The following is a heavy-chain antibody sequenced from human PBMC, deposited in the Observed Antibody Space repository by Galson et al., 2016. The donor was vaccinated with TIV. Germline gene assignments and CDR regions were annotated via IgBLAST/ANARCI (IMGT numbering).Heavy chain of an antibody. CDR3: ARDRRHCGNECFLRYYYGMDV. Sequence: LRLSCATSGLIVSDNYMNWVRQAPGKGLEWVSVIDIDGSTRYADSVKGRFTISRDNSRNTLYLQMDSLRPDDTSVYYCARDRRHCGNECFLRYYYGMDVWGQGTTVTVSS. J-gene: IGHJ6*02. D-gene: IGHD2-21*01. V-gene: IGHV3-66*02. CDR1: GLIVSDNY. CDR2: IDIDGST.